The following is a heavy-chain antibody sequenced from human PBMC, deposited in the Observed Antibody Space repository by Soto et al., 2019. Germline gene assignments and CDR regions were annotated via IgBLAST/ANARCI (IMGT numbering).Heavy chain of an antibody. D-gene: IGHD3-10*01. CDR1: GGSVSSGSYY. CDR2: IYYSGST. CDR3: ARDLGGSGSYYRYFDY. J-gene: IGHJ4*02. V-gene: IGHV4-61*01. Sequence: PSETLSVTWTFSGGSVSSGSYYWSWIRQPPGKGLEWIGYIYYSGSTNYNPSLKSRVTISVDTSKNQFSLKLSSVTAADTAVYYCARDLGGSGSYYRYFDYWGQGTLVTVSS.